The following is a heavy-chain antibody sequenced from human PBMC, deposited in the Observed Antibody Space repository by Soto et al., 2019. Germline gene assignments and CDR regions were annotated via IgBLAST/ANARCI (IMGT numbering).Heavy chain of an antibody. D-gene: IGHD3-9*01. Sequence: QVQLVESGGGVVQPGRSLRLSCAASGFTFSTYSMHWVRQAPGKGLEWVAVLSYDVRNKFYADSVKGRFTISRDNAKNTLYLKMNSLRTEDTAVYYCAREYVTGYYNVLGYWGQGTLVTVSS. V-gene: IGHV3-30*04. CDR3: AREYVTGYYNVLGY. J-gene: IGHJ4*02. CDR2: LSYDVRNK. CDR1: GFTFSTYS.